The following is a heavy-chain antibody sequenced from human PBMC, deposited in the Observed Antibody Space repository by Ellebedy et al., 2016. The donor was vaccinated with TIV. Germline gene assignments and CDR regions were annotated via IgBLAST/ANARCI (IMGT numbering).Heavy chain of an antibody. CDR1: GGSISSGGYY. Sequence: SETLSLTXTVSGGSISSGGYYWSWIRQHPGKGLEWIGYIYYSGSTYYNPSLKSRVTISVDTSKNQFSLKLSSVTAADTAVYYCARVPMRDYYDSSGYYYGYFDYWGQGTLVTVSS. D-gene: IGHD3-22*01. CDR2: IYYSGST. V-gene: IGHV4-31*03. J-gene: IGHJ4*02. CDR3: ARVPMRDYYDSSGYYYGYFDY.